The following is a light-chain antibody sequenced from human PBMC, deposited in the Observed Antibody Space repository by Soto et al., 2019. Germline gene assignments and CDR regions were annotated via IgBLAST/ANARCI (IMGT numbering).Light chain of an antibody. V-gene: IGKV3-15*01. CDR1: QSVSSN. J-gene: IGKJ2*01. CDR3: QQFYT. Sequence: EIVMTQSPATLSVSPGERATLSCRASQSVSSNLAWYQQKPGQAPRLLIYGASTRATGIPARFSGSGSATEFTLTISSLQSEDFAVYYCQQFYTFGQGTKLEIK. CDR2: GAS.